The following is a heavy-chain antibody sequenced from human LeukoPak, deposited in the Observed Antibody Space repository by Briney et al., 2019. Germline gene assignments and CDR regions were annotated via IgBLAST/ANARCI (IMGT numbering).Heavy chain of an antibody. Sequence: ASVKVSCKASGYTFTGYYMHWVRQAPGQGLEWMGWINPNSGGTNYAQKFQGRVTMTRDTSIGTAYMELSRLRSDDTAVYYCARTIPYDNSGYDFDYWGQGTLVTVSS. J-gene: IGHJ4*02. V-gene: IGHV1-2*02. D-gene: IGHD3-22*01. CDR1: GYTFTGYY. CDR2: INPNSGGT. CDR3: ARTIPYDNSGYDFDY.